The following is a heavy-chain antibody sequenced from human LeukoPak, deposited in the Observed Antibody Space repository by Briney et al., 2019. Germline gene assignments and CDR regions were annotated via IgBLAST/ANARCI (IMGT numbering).Heavy chain of an antibody. CDR2: ISGSGGST. Sequence: PGGSLRLSCAASGFTFSSYAMSWVRQAPGKGLEWVSAISGSGGSTYYADSVKGRFTISRDNSKNTLYLQMNSLRAEDTAVYYCAKDMELLYYYDSSGYIIDYWGQGTLVTVSS. V-gene: IGHV3-23*01. D-gene: IGHD3-22*01. J-gene: IGHJ4*02. CDR1: GFTFSSYA. CDR3: AKDMELLYYYDSSGYIIDY.